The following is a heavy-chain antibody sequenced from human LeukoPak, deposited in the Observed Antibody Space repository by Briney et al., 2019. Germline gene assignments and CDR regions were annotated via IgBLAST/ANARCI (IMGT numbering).Heavy chain of an antibody. Sequence: PGRSLRLSCVTAGFSLSTYGMHWVRQAPDKGLEWVAMIAHDGVAKYYTDSVKGRFTISRDNSRNTLYLQMNSLRPEDTAVYYCARDWGASDWYNWFDPWGQGTLVTVSS. CDR2: IAHDGVAK. CDR1: GFSLSTYG. CDR3: ARDWGASDWYNWFDP. J-gene: IGHJ5*02. D-gene: IGHD6-19*01. V-gene: IGHV3-30*19.